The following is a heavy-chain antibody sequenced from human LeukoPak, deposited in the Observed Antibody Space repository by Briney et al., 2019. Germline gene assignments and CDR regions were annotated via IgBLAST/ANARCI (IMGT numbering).Heavy chain of an antibody. CDR3: AKGSGTAEEY. Sequence: PSETLSLTCTVSGYSISSPYYWGWIRQPPVKGLEWIGSMYHSGNTYYNPSLKSRVTISVDTSKNQFSLKLSSVIAADTAVYYCAKGSGTAEEYWGQGTLVTVSS. J-gene: IGHJ4*02. V-gene: IGHV4-38-2*02. D-gene: IGHD6-25*01. CDR2: MYHSGNT. CDR1: GYSISSPYY.